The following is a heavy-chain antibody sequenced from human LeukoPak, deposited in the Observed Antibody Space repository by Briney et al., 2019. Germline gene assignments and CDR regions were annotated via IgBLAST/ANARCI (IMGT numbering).Heavy chain of an antibody. CDR2: IYYSGST. CDR3: VPGSYFYNWFDP. D-gene: IGHD3-10*01. V-gene: IGHV4-39*01. CDR1: GGSISSSSYY. Sequence: SETLSLTCTVSGGSISSSSYYWGWIRQPPGKGLEWIGSIYYSGSTYYNPSLKSRVTISVDTSMNQFSLKLSSVTAADTAVYYCVPGSYFYNWFDPWGQGTLVTVSS. J-gene: IGHJ5*02.